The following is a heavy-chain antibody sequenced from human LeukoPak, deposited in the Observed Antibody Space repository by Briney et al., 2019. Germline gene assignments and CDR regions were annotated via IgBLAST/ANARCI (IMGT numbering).Heavy chain of an antibody. V-gene: IGHV4-4*07. D-gene: IGHD3-10*01. CDR1: GGSISIYY. J-gene: IGHJ6*03. Sequence: SETLSLTCTVSGGSISIYYWNWIRQPAGKGLEWIGRIFTSGITNYNPSLKSRVTMSVDTSKNPFSLNLSSVTAADTAVYYCARESSGTYYNSLGYMDVWGKGTTVTVSS. CDR3: ARESSGTYYNSLGYMDV. CDR2: IFTSGIT.